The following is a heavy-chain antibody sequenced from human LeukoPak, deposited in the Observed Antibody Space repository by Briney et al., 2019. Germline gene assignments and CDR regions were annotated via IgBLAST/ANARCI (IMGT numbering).Heavy chain of an antibody. CDR2: ISSTSIYK. D-gene: IGHD3-10*01. V-gene: IGHV3-21*01. J-gene: IGHJ4*02. CDR1: GFTFSTYS. CDR3: ARGMVRGATPSILDY. Sequence: GGSLRLSCAASGFTFSTYSMNWVRQAPGKGLEWVSSISSTSIYKYYADSLKGRFTISRDNAKDTLYLQMNSLRDEDTAVYYCARGMVRGATPSILDYWGQGTLATVSS.